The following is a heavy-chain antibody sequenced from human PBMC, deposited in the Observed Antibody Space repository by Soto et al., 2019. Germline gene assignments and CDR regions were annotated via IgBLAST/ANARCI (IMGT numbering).Heavy chain of an antibody. J-gene: IGHJ6*02. CDR2: IYHSGST. Sequence: QLQLQESGPGLVKPSGTLSLTCAVSGGSISSSNWWSWVRQPPGKGLEWIGEIYHSGSTNYNPSLRRRPTISVDKAKTQFSLQLSSVTAADTGVYYCARDMRSGPYSYYYGMDVWGQGSTVTVSS. CDR1: GGSISSSNW. D-gene: IGHD4-4*01. V-gene: IGHV4-4*02. CDR3: ARDMRSGPYSYYYGMDV.